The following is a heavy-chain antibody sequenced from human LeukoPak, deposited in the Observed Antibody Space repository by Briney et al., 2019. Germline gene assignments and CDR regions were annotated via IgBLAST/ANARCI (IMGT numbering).Heavy chain of an antibody. V-gene: IGHV1-69*13. J-gene: IGHJ6*02. Sequence: GASVKVSCKASGGTFSSYAISWVRQAPGQGLEWMGGIIPIFGTANYAQKFQGRVTITADESTSTAYMELSSLRSEDTAVYYCARDSPITMIAVANYYYGMDVWGQGTTVTVSS. CDR1: GGTFSSYA. D-gene: IGHD3-22*01. CDR3: ARDSPITMIAVANYYYGMDV. CDR2: IIPIFGTA.